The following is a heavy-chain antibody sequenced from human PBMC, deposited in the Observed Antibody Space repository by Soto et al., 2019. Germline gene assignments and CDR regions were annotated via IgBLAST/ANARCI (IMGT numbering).Heavy chain of an antibody. V-gene: IGHV1-69*02. D-gene: IGHD6-19*01. CDR1: GGTFSSYT. CDR3: ARHAVHSSGFTDY. J-gene: IGHJ4*02. Sequence: SVKVSCKASGGTFSSYTISWVRQAPGQGLEWMGRIIPILGIANYAQKFQGRVTITADKSTSTAYMELSSLRSEDTAVYYCARHAVHSSGFTDYWGQGTLVTVSS. CDR2: IIPILGIA.